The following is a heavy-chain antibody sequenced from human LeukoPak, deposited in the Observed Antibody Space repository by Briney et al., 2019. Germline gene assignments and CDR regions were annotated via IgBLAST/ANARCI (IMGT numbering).Heavy chain of an antibody. CDR1: GGLDSNYY. J-gene: IGHJ4*02. CDR2: VYYTGST. Sequence: SETLSLTCGVSGGLDSNYYWSWIRQPPGKGLECIGYVYYTGSTNYNPSLKSRVTMFEDKSKNQFSLRLYSVTVADTAVYYCARHFAYSSSSYFDYWGQGSLVTVSS. D-gene: IGHD6-6*01. CDR3: ARHFAYSSSSYFDY. V-gene: IGHV4-59*08.